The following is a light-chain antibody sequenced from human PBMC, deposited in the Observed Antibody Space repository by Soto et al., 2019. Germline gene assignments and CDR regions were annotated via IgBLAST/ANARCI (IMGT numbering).Light chain of an antibody. CDR1: QSVRNN. V-gene: IGKV3-15*01. CDR3: HQYDNWWT. Sequence: LVMTQSPDTLSVSPGERATLLCRASQSVRNNLAWYQQKPGQAPRLLIYGVSTRATGVPARFSGSGSGTDFTLTISSLQPEDFAVYYCHQYDNWWTFGQGTKVDI. CDR2: GVS. J-gene: IGKJ1*01.